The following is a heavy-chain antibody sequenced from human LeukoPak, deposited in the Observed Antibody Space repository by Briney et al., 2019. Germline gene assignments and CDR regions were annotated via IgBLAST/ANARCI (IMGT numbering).Heavy chain of an antibody. D-gene: IGHD2-15*01. J-gene: IGHJ6*03. CDR1: GFTFSSYS. CDR2: ISSSSSYI. CDR3: AREVVVVAATRNYYYMDV. V-gene: IGHV3-21*01. Sequence: GALRLSYAASGFTFSSYSMNWVRQAPGKGLEWVSSISSSSSYIYNADSVKGRFTISRDNAKNSLYLQMNSLRAEDTAVYYCAREVVVVAATRNYYYMDVWGKGTTVTISS.